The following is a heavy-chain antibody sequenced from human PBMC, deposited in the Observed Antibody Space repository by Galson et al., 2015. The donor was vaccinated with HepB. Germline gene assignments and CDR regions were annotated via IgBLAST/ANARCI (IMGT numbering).Heavy chain of an antibody. CDR2: ISDGGIRT. J-gene: IGHJ4*02. V-gene: IGHV3-23*01. CDR3: ARKYDSSGYFDY. D-gene: IGHD3-22*01. Sequence: SLRLSCADSGFTFSSYAMSWVRQAPGKGLQWVSTISDGGIRTLYADSVKGRFTISRDNSKNTLYLQMNSLRAEDTAVYYCARKYDSSGYFDYWGQGTLVTVSS. CDR1: GFTFSSYA.